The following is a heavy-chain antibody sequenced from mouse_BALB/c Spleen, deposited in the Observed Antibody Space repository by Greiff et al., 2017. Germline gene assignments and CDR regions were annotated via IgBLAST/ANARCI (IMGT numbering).Heavy chain of an antibody. CDR1: GFTFTDYY. V-gene: IGHV7-3*02. CDR2: IRNKANGYTT. D-gene: IGHD1-1*01. Sequence: EVMLVESGGGLVQPGGSLRLSCATSGFTFTDYYMSWVRQPPGKALEWLGFIRNKANGYTTEYSASVKGRFTISRDNSQSILYLQMNTLRAEDSATYYCARAYGSIFDYWGQGTTLTVSS. CDR3: ARAYGSIFDY. J-gene: IGHJ2*01.